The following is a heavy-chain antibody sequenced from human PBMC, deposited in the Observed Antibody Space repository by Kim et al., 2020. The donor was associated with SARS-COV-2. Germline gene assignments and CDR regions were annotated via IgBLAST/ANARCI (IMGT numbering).Heavy chain of an antibody. CDR3: ATAPSVHYDILTGYYKPDYYYGMDV. D-gene: IGHD3-9*01. CDR2: ISYDGSNK. J-gene: IGHJ6*02. CDR1: GFTFSSYA. Sequence: GGSLRLSCAASGFTFSSYAMHWVRQAPGKGLEWVAVISYDGSNKYYADSVKGRFTISRDNSKNTLYLQMNSLRAEDTAVYYCATAPSVHYDILTGYYKPDYYYGMDVWGQGTTVTVSS. V-gene: IGHV3-30*04.